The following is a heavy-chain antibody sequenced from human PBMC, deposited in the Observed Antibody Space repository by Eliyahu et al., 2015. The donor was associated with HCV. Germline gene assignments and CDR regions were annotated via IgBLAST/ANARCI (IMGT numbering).Heavy chain of an antibody. Sequence: QVQLVESGGGVVQPGRSLRLSCAASGFTFXXXGMHWVRQAPGKGLEWVAVIWYDGSNKYYADSVKGRFTISRDNSKNTLYLQMNSLRAEDTAVYYCARDPPVSDYGDYFPDYWGQGTLVTVSS. D-gene: IGHD4-17*01. CDR3: ARDPPVSDYGDYFPDY. CDR1: GFTFXXXG. V-gene: IGHV3-33*01. CDR2: IWYDGSNK. J-gene: IGHJ4*02.